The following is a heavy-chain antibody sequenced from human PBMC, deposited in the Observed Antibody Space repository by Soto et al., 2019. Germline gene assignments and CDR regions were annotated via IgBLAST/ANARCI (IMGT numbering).Heavy chain of an antibody. CDR1: GGSISSYY. Sequence: SETLSLTCTVSGGSISSYYWSWIRQPPGKGLEWIGYIYYSGSTNYNPSLKSRVTISVDTSKNQFSLKLSSVTAADTAVYYCGRAQGAYYDFWSGYKPEYFQHWGQGTLVTVSS. V-gene: IGHV4-59*01. D-gene: IGHD3-3*01. CDR3: GRAQGAYYDFWSGYKPEYFQH. CDR2: IYYSGST. J-gene: IGHJ1*01.